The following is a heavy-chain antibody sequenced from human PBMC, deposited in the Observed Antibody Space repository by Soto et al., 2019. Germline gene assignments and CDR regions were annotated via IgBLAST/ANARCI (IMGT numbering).Heavy chain of an antibody. J-gene: IGHJ4*02. CDR3: ARSRDYYNDY. CDR1: GYTFTTFG. Sequence: QVQLVQSGTEVKKPGASVKVSCKASGYTFTTFGITWVRQAPGQGLEWMGWTSTAYDNTHYAQKFQDRTTLTTDTSTSTVYMELTLRSDDTAVYYCARSRDYYNDYWGQCCLVTVSS. CDR2: TSTAYDNT. V-gene: IGHV1-18*01.